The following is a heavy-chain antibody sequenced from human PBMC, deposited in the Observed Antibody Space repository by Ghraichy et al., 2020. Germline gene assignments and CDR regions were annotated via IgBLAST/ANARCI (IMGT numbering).Heavy chain of an antibody. V-gene: IGHV3-23*01. Sequence: GGSLRLSCAASGFTLSSYAMTWVRQAPGKGLEWVSGISGGGGTTYYADSVKGRFAISRDTSKGTVYLQMHSLRAEDTAVDFCVRASRRAVTEAVFDFWGQGTLVTVSS. CDR2: ISGGGGTT. J-gene: IGHJ4*02. CDR3: VRASRRAVTEAVFDF. D-gene: IGHD2-21*02. CDR1: GFTLSSYA.